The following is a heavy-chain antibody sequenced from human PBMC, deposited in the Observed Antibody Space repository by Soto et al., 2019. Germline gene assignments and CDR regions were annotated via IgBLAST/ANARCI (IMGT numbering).Heavy chain of an antibody. D-gene: IGHD4-17*01. CDR1: GFSLTTSGVG. J-gene: IGHJ4*02. V-gene: IGHV2-5*02. Sequence: SGPTLVNPTQTLTLPCTFSGFSLTTSGVGVGWIRQPPGKALEWLALIYWDDDERYSPSLQSRLPITKYTSNNQVVLTMTNIDPVDTATYYCAHMTTVTTFDSWGQGTLVTVSS. CDR3: AHMTTVTTFDS. CDR2: IYWDDDE.